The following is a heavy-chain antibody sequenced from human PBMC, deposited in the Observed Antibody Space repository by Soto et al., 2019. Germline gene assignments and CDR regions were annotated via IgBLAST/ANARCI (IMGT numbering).Heavy chain of an antibody. CDR1: GGSISSGDYY. D-gene: IGHD3-22*01. CDR2: IYYSGST. J-gene: IGHJ4*02. Sequence: SETLSLTCTVSGGSISSGDYYWSWIRQPPGKGLEWIGYIYYSGSTYYNPSLKSRVTISVDTSKNQFSLKLSSVTAADTAVYYCARAGHRLKPPLDYWGQGTLVTVSS. V-gene: IGHV4-30-4*01. CDR3: ARAGHRLKPPLDY.